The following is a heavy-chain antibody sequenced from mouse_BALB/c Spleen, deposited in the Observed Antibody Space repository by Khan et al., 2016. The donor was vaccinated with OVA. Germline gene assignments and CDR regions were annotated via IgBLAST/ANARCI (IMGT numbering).Heavy chain of an antibody. J-gene: IGHJ2*01. CDR1: GDSITSGY. CDR3: VSYDGYCFDY. V-gene: IGHV3-8*02. D-gene: IGHD1-2*01. Sequence: EVQLQQSGPSLVKPSQTLSLTCSVTGDSITSGYWNWIRKFPGHKFEYMGYIDYSGNTYYNPSLDSRISITRDTSKNHSYLQLNSVTTEDTATYYCVSYDGYCFDYWGQGTTLTVSA. CDR2: IDYSGNT.